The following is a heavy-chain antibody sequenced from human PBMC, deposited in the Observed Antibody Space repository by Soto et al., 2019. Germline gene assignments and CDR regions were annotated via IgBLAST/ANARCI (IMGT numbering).Heavy chain of an antibody. CDR2: IYYSGST. CDR3: ARSSDLGYCSGGSFYYTFVGHYYGMDV. J-gene: IGHJ6*02. D-gene: IGHD2-15*01. CDR1: STRRYL. V-gene: IGHV4-39*01. Sequence: STRRYLPCCLRQSPEKGLEWIGSIYYSGSTYNNPSLKSRVTISVDTSKNQFSLKLSSVTAADTAVYYCARSSDLGYCSGGSFYYTFVGHYYGMDVWGQGTTVT.